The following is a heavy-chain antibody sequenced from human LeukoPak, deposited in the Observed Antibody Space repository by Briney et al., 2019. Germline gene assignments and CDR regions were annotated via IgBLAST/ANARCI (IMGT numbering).Heavy chain of an antibody. V-gene: IGHV4-34*01. Sequence: ASETLSLTCAVYGGSFSGYYWSWIRQPPGKGLEWIGEINHSGSTNYNPSLKSRVTISVDTSKNQFSLKLSSVTAADTAVYYCARGPTYQGSWTYYFDYWGQGTLVTVSS. CDR1: GGSFSGYY. J-gene: IGHJ4*02. CDR2: INHSGST. D-gene: IGHD6-13*01. CDR3: ARGPTYQGSWTYYFDY.